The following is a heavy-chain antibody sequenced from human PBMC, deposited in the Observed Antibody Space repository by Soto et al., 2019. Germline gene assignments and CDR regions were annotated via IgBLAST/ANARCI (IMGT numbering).Heavy chain of an antibody. CDR1: EYRFSTYL. D-gene: IGHD3-9*01. CDR2: IYPGESDT. V-gene: IGHV5-51*01. J-gene: IGHJ2*01. Sequence: GESLKISCQGSEYRFSTYLLAWLRQMPGKGLEWMGIIYPGESDTRYSPSFQGQVTISADKSISTAHLQWSSLKASDTAMYYCSPHKASYDIFTVYYDYWGRGTLVNVSS. CDR3: SPHKASYDIFTVYYDY.